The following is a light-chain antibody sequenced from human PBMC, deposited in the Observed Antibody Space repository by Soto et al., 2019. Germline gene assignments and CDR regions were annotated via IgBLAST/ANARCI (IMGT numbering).Light chain of an antibody. CDR3: KQTYSTPPEGT. J-gene: IGKJ1*01. Sequence: DIQMTQSPSSLSASVGDRVTITFRASQSISSYLNWYQQKPGKAPKLLIYAASSLQSGVPSRFSGSGSGTDFTLTISSLQPEDFATYSGKQTYSTPPEGTFGQGTKVEIK. V-gene: IGKV1-39*01. CDR2: AAS. CDR1: QSISSY.